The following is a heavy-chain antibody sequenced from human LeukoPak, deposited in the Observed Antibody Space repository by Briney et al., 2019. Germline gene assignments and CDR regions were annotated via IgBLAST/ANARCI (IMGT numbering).Heavy chain of an antibody. CDR1: GYSISSGYY. D-gene: IGHD3-3*01. CDR3: ARDSGRFLEWLLFGGWFDP. J-gene: IGHJ5*02. CDR2: IYHSGST. V-gene: IGHV4-38-2*02. Sequence: SETLSLTCTVSGYSISSGYYWGWIRQPPGKGLEWIGSIYHSGSTYYNPSLKSRVTISVDTSKNQFSLKLSSVTAADTAVYYCARDSGRFLEWLLFGGWFDPRGQGTLVTVSS.